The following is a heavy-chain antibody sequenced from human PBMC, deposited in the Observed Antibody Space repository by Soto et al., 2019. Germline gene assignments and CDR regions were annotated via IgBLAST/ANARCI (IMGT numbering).Heavy chain of an antibody. Sequence: PGGSLRLSCAASGFTFSSYWMSWVRQAPGKGLEWVANIKQDGSEKYYVDSVKGRFTISRDNAKNSLYLQMNSLRAEDTAVYYCARDLWFGELLPAFDYWGQGTLVTVS. CDR3: ARDLWFGELLPAFDY. V-gene: IGHV3-7*01. CDR2: IKQDGSEK. J-gene: IGHJ4*02. D-gene: IGHD3-10*01. CDR1: GFTFSSYW.